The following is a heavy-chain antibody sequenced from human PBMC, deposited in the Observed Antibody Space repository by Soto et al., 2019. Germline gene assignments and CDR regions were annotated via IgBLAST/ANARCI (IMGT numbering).Heavy chain of an antibody. CDR3: ARDSTVPAAMIVSYVDY. CDR1: GFTFSSYS. D-gene: IGHD2-2*01. J-gene: IGHJ4*02. CDR2: ISSSSYI. Sequence: EGSLRLSCAPSGFTFSSYSMNWVRQAPGKGLEWVSSISSSSYIYYADSVKGRFTISRDNAKNSLYLQMNSLRAEDTAVYYCARDSTVPAAMIVSYVDYWGQGT. V-gene: IGHV3-21*01.